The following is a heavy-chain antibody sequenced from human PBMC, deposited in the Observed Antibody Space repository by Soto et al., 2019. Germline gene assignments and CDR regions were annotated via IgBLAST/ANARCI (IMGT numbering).Heavy chain of an antibody. CDR1: GFKISSSS. D-gene: IGHD3-22*01. V-gene: IGHV3-48*02. CDR3: AGYYYDSSGYDGMDV. CDR2: ISDSGSNT. J-gene: IGHJ6*02. Sequence: GGSLRLSCAAFGFKISSSSMNWVRQAPGRGLEWVACISDSGSNTLYADSVKGRFTVSRDTAKNSLYLQMSGLRDEDRAVYYCAGYYYDSSGYDGMDVWGQGTTVTVSS.